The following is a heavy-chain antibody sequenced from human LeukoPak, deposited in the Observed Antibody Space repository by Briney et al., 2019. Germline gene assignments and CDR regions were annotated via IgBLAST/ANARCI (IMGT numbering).Heavy chain of an antibody. D-gene: IGHD3-10*01. J-gene: IGHJ4*02. CDR2: INTNNGRT. V-gene: IGHV1-46*01. CDR1: GYTFTTYF. Sequence: ASVKVSCKTSGYTFTTYFTHWLRQAPGQGLEWMGMINTNNGRTNQPQTFRGSVTLTRDVSASTVYMEMSSLRSDDTAIYYCVREKAGGYFDFWGQGTLVTVSS. CDR3: VREKAGGYFDF.